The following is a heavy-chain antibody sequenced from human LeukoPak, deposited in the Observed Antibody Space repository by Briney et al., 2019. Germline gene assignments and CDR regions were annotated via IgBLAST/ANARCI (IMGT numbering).Heavy chain of an antibody. V-gene: IGHV4-4*07. CDR3: ARGGYDFWSGPDESWFDP. Sequence: SETLSLTCTVSGGSISSYYWGWIRQPAGKGLEWIGRIYTSGSTNYNPSLKSRVTMSVDTSKNQFSLKLSSVTAADTAVYYCARGGYDFWSGPDESWFDPWGQGTLVTVSS. D-gene: IGHD3-3*01. CDR1: GGSISSYY. J-gene: IGHJ5*02. CDR2: IYTSGST.